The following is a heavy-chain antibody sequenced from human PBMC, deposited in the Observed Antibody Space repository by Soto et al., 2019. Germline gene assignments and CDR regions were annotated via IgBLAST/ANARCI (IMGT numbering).Heavy chain of an antibody. CDR2: MLYSGTA. CDR3: ARAVDGDTPDY. J-gene: IGHJ4*02. Sequence: KTSETLSLTCTVSGASISRGGYSWSWIRQHPGKGLEWIGYMLYSGTAHYNPSLQSRVTLSLDTFNNHFYLNLTSMTVADSAVYYCARAVDGDTPDYWGPGTLVTVSS. D-gene: IGHD2-15*01. CDR1: GASISRGGYS. V-gene: IGHV4-31*03.